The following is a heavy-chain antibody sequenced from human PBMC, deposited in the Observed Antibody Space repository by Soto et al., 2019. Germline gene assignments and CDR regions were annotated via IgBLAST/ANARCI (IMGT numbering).Heavy chain of an antibody. CDR1: GFTFGFNA. Sequence: GGSLRLSCAATGFTFGFNALSWVRQAPGKGLEWVSSISAGGVSTNYADSVRGRFTISRDNTKDSLYLQMNSLRGEDTAIYYCARYYRGSGRYFFDYWGQGTLVTVSS. CDR3: ARYYRGSGRYFFDY. J-gene: IGHJ4*02. D-gene: IGHD6-19*01. V-gene: IGHV3-23*01. CDR2: ISAGGVST.